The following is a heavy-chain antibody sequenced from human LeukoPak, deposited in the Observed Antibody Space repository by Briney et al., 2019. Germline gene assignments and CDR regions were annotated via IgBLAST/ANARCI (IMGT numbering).Heavy chain of an antibody. J-gene: IGHJ6*03. Sequence: ASVKVSCKASGYTFTSYDINWVRQATGQGLEWMGWMNPNSGNTGYAQKFQGRVTMTRNTSISTAYMELSSLRSEDTAVYYCARGEPTIVVVPAAIVYYYMDVWGKGTTVTVSS. D-gene: IGHD2-2*01. CDR2: MNPNSGNT. V-gene: IGHV1-8*01. CDR3: ARGEPTIVVVPAAIVYYYMDV. CDR1: GYTFTSYD.